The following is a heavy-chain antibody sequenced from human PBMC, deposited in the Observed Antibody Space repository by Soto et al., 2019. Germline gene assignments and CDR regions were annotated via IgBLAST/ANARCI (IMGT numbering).Heavy chain of an antibody. D-gene: IGHD3-10*01. J-gene: IGHJ6*02. V-gene: IGHV4-30-4*01. CDR1: GGSISSGDYY. Sequence: PSETLSLTCTVSGGSISSGDYYWSWIRQPPGKGLEWIGYIYYSGSTYYNPSLKSRATISVDTSKNQFSLKLSSVTAADTAVYYCARDGSGSYYRYGMDVWGQGTTVTVSS. CDR3: ARDGSGSYYRYGMDV. CDR2: IYYSGST.